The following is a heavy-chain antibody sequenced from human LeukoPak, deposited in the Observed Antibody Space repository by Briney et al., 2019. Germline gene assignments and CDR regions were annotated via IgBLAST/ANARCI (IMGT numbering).Heavy chain of an antibody. CDR1: GFTFSSYE. CDR3: GREVANN. V-gene: IGHV3-48*03. J-gene: IGHJ4*02. CDR2: ISSSGSTI. Sequence: PGGSLRLSCAASGFTFSSYEMNCVRHAPGKGLECGSYISSSGSTIYYADPVKGRFTISRDNAKNSLYLQMNSMRAEDTAVYYCGREVANNWGQGTLVTVSS. D-gene: IGHD2-15*01.